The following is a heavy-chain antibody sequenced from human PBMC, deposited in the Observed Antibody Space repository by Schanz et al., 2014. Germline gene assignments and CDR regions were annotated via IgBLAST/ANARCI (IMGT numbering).Heavy chain of an antibody. CDR2: ISGTGGDDT. D-gene: IGHD3-22*01. J-gene: IGHJ4*02. CDR3: AKDISDTSGKDDH. CDR1: GFSFGTYA. V-gene: IGHV3-23*01. Sequence: EVHLLESGGGLVQPGGSLRLSCAASGFSFGTYAMSWVRQAPGKGLLWVSSISGTGGDDTYYADSVKGRFTISRDNSKNTLFLQMNSLRVEDSAIYYCAKDISDTSGKDDHWGQGTLVTVSS.